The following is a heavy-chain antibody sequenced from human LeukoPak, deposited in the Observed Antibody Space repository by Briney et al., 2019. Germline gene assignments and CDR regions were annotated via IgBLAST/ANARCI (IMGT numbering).Heavy chain of an antibody. V-gene: IGHV3-33*01. J-gene: IGHJ5*02. CDR2: IWYDGSNK. D-gene: IGHD3-10*01. Sequence: GRSLRLSCAASGFTFSSYGMHWVRQAPGKGLEWVAVIWYDGSNKYYADSVKGRFTISRDNSKNTLYLQMNSLRAEDTAVDYCARVRLLWFGELPHYNWFDPWGQGTLVTVSS. CDR1: GFTFSSYG. CDR3: ARVRLLWFGELPHYNWFDP.